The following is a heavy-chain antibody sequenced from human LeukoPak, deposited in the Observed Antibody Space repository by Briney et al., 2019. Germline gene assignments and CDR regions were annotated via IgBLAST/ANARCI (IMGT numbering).Heavy chain of an antibody. V-gene: IGHV4-34*03. CDR2: INHSGST. J-gene: IGHJ6*03. D-gene: IGHD6-19*01. CDR3: NSLAVAGTSYYYYYMDV. Sequence: PSETLSLTCAVYGGSFSGYYWSWIRQPPGKGLEWIGEINHSGSTNYNPSLKSRVTISVDTSKNQFSLKLSSVTAADTAVYYCNSLAVAGTSYYYYYMDVWGKGTTVTVSS. CDR1: GGSFSGYY.